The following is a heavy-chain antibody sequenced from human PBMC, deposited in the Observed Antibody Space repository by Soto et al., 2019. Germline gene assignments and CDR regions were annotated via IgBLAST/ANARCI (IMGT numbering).Heavy chain of an antibody. CDR1: GLTFNRYW. J-gene: IGHJ5*02. Sequence: GGSLRLSCAAAGLTFNRYWMHWVRHAPGKGLVWVSHINTDGSNTNYADSVKGRFTISRDNAKSTLFLQMNSLRDEDTAVYYCAREFCSGGNCYTYYFDPWGQGIPVTVSS. CDR2: INTDGSNT. CDR3: AREFCSGGNCYTYYFDP. V-gene: IGHV3-74*01. D-gene: IGHD2-15*01.